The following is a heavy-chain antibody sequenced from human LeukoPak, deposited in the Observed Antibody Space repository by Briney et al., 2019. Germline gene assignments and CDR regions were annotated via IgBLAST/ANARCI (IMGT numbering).Heavy chain of an antibody. V-gene: IGHV3-21*01. CDR3: VKDSTHFRVWDSYDTAGLNY. J-gene: IGHJ4*02. CDR2: ISSRSTYI. CDR1: GFTFSSYS. D-gene: IGHD3-22*01. Sequence: GGSLRLSCAASGFTFSSYSMNWVRQAPGKGLEWVSSISSRSTYIYHADSVKGRFTISRDNAKNSLFLQMNSLRAEDTAVYYCVKDSTHFRVWDSYDTAGLNYWGQGTLVTVSS.